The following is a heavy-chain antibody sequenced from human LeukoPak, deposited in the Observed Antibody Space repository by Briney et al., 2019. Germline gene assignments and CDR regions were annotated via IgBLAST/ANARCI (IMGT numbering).Heavy chain of an antibody. CDR2: ISPYNDYT. Sequence: SVKVSCKASGYTFTNYGISWLRQAAGQGLDGMGWISPYNDYTKFAQKLQGRVTKHTDTSPSTGYIELRRLRSDDTAVYDCARWYCSSSSCYAGAFDMWGQGTMVTVSS. CDR3: ARWYCSSSSCYAGAFDM. CDR1: GYTFTNYG. D-gene: IGHD2-2*01. V-gene: IGHV1-18*04. J-gene: IGHJ3*02.